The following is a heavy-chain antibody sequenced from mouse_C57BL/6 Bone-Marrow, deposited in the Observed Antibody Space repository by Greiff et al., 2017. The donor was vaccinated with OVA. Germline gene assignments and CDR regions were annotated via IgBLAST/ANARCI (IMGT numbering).Heavy chain of an antibody. Sequence: VKLMESGAELVRPGTSVKMSCKASGYTFTNYWIGWAKQRPGHGLEWIGDIYPGGGYTNYNEKFKGKATLTADKSSSTAYMQFSSLTSEDSAIYYCARMGPWAFAYWGQGTLVTVSA. CDR1: GYTFTNYW. CDR2: IYPGGGYT. CDR3: ARMGPWAFAY. J-gene: IGHJ3*01. D-gene: IGHD4-1*01. V-gene: IGHV1-63*01.